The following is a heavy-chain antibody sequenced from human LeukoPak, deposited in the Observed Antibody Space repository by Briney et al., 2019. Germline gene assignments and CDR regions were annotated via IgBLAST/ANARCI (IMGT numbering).Heavy chain of an antibody. Sequence: PSETLSLTCTVSGGSISSYYWSWIRQPPGKGLEWIGYIYYSGSTNYNPSLKSRVTISVDTSKNQFSLKLNSVTAADTAVYYCARYSSSPSRNDYHYYGMAGWGEGSTVTV. V-gene: IGHV4-59*08. D-gene: IGHD6-6*01. J-gene: IGHJ6*02. CDR2: IYYSGST. CDR1: GGSISSYY. CDR3: ARYSSSPSRNDYHYYGMAG.